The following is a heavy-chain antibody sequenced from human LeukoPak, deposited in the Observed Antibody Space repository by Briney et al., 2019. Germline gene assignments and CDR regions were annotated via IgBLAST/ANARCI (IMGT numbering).Heavy chain of an antibody. CDR2: INQDGSVK. CDR1: GLIFRNAW. Sequence: GGSLRLSCAASGLIFRNAWMTWVRQAPGKGLEWVANINQDGSVKYYVDSVKGRFTISRDNAKDSLYLQLNSLRAEDTAVYYCASGDNGDWSFDPWGQGTLVTVSS. V-gene: IGHV3-7*01. J-gene: IGHJ5*02. CDR3: ASGDNGDWSFDP. D-gene: IGHD4-17*01.